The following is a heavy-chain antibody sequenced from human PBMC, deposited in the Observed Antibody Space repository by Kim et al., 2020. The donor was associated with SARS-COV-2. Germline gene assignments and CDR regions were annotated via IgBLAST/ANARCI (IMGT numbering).Heavy chain of an antibody. D-gene: IGHD5-12*01. CDR1: GGSISSSSYY. CDR2: IYYSGST. J-gene: IGHJ6*01. V-gene: IGHV4-39*02. Sequence: SETLSLTCTVSGGSISSSSYYWGWIRQPPGKGLEWIGSIYYSGSTYYNPSLKSRVTISIDTSKNQFSLKLSSVTAADTAVYYCAGEMATIRGYYYGMDV. CDR3: AGEMATIRGYYYGMDV.